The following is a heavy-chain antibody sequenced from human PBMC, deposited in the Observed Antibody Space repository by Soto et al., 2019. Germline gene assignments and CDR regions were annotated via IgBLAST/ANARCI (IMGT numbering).Heavy chain of an antibody. CDR1: GCTFSSYG. Sequence: QVQLVESGGGVVQPGRSLRLSCAASGCTFSSYGMHWVRQAPGKGLEWVAVISYDGSNKYYADSVKGRFTISRDNSKNTLYLQMNSLRAEDTAVYYCAKLAVGMDVWGQGTTVTVSS. J-gene: IGHJ6*02. D-gene: IGHD3-3*02. V-gene: IGHV3-30*18. CDR2: ISYDGSNK. CDR3: AKLAVGMDV.